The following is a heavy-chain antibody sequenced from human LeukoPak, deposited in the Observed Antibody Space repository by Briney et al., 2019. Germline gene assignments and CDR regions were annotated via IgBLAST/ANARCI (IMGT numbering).Heavy chain of an antibody. CDR3: ARAISRWFDP. J-gene: IGHJ5*02. CDR2: INPSGGST. CDR1: GYTFTSDY. Sequence: ASVTVSCTASGYTFTSDYIHWVRQAPGQGLEWMGIINPSGGSTSYAQKFQGRVTMTRDTSTSTVYMELSSLRSEDTAVYYCARAISRWFDPWGQGTLVTVSS. V-gene: IGHV1-46*01.